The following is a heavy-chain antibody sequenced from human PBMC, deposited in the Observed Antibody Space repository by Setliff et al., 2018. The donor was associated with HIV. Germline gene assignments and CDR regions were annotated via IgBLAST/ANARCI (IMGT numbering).Heavy chain of an antibody. J-gene: IGHJ4*02. CDR1: GDSIGSYY. Sequence: SETLSLTCTVSGDSIGSYYWTWLRQFPGKGLEWLGFIFYTGSTTYNPSLNSRVTISVDTSRNQFTLKLSSVPAADTAVYYCGRQVPVPGVAVTPIDYWGQGTLVTVSS. D-gene: IGHD3-3*01. CDR3: GRQVPVPGVAVTPIDY. V-gene: IGHV4-59*08. CDR2: IFYTGST.